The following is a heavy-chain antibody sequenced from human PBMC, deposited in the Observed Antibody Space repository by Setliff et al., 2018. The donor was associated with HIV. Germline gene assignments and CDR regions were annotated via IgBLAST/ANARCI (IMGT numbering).Heavy chain of an antibody. J-gene: IGHJ4*02. CDR2: IRSDETNK. CDR1: GFIFSTYG. Sequence: PGGSLRLSCEASGFIFSTYGMHWVRQAPGKGLEWVAFIRSDETNKYYSDSVKSRFTTSRDTNTLYLQMNSLRAEDTAMYYCTTRNSGYFDYWGQGTLVTVSS. CDR3: TTRNSGYFDY. V-gene: IGHV3-30*02. D-gene: IGHD2-15*01.